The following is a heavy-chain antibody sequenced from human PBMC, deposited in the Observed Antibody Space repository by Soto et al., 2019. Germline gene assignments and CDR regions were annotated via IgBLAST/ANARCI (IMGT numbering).Heavy chain of an antibody. Sequence: SETLSLTCTVSGGSISSSSYYWGWIRQPPGKGLEWIGSIYYSGSTYYNPSLKSRVTISVDTSKNQFSLKLSSVTAADTAVYYCARPYLGADYYYMDVWGKGTTVTVSS. CDR3: ARPYLGADYYYMDV. CDR1: GGSISSSSYY. J-gene: IGHJ6*03. D-gene: IGHD2-2*02. V-gene: IGHV4-39*01. CDR2: IYYSGST.